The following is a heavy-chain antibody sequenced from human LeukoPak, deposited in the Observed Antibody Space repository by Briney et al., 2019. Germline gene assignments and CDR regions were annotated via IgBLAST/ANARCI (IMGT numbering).Heavy chain of an antibody. V-gene: IGHV4-39*07. CDR1: GGSISSSSYY. Sequence: KTSETLSLTCTVSGGSISSSSYYWGWIRQPPGKGLEWIGSIYYSGSTYYNPSLKSRVTISVDTSKNQFSLKLSSVTAADTAVYYCAREKADGYNLYYFDYWGQGTLVTVSS. CDR3: AREKADGYNLYYFDY. J-gene: IGHJ4*02. D-gene: IGHD5-24*01. CDR2: IYYSGST.